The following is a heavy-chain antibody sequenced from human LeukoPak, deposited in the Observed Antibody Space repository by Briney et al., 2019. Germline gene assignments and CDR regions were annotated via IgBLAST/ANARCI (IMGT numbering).Heavy chain of an antibody. CDR3: AKIAARDTGEGY. D-gene: IGHD6-6*01. Sequence: ASVKVSCKASGYTFSSNHLEWVRQAPGQWLEWMGVINPSGDSTSYAPNFQGRVTVTRDTSTSTVYMELSSLRSEDTAIYYCAKIAARDTGEGYWGQGTLVTVSS. V-gene: IGHV1-46*01. CDR1: GYTFSSNH. CDR2: INPSGDST. J-gene: IGHJ4*02.